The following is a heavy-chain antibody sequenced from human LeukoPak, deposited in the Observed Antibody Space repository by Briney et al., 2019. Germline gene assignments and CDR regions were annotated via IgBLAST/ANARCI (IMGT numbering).Heavy chain of an antibody. CDR1: GFTFSSYA. CDR2: ISYDGSNK. D-gene: IGHD3-9*01. Sequence: GGSLRLSCAASGFTFSSYAMHWVRQAPGKGLEWVAVISYDGSNKYYAGSVKGRFTISRDNSKNTLYLQMNSLRAEDTAVYYCARDATILTGYYTVFDYWGQGTLVTVSS. V-gene: IGHV3-30-3*01. CDR3: ARDATILTGYYTVFDY. J-gene: IGHJ4*02.